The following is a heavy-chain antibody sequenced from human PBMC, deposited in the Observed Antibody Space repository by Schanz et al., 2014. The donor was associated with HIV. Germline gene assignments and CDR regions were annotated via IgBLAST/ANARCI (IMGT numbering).Heavy chain of an antibody. J-gene: IGHJ3*01. CDR3: ARDPYCRTTSCYSTAFDL. CDR1: GFTFSDYS. D-gene: IGHD2-2*01. Sequence: EVQLVESGGGLVKPGGSLRLSCTASGFTFSDYSMNWVRQTPGKGLEWVSFINNRANSIFYADSVRGRFIVSRDNAKNFLYLQMDSLRAEDTALYYCARDPYCRTTSCYSTAFDLWGQGTLVTVSS. V-gene: IGHV3-21*02. CDR2: INNRANSI.